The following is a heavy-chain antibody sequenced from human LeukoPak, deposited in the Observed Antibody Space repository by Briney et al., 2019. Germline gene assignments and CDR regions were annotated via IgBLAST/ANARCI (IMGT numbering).Heavy chain of an antibody. D-gene: IGHD6-19*01. CDR3: ARDRDWYSFDS. J-gene: IGHJ4*02. CDR2: IKQDGSDK. Sequence: GGSLRLSCTASGFTFSSYWMDWVRQAPGKGLEWVANIKQDGSDKYYVDSVKGRFTISRDNAKNSLYLQMNSLRAEDTAVYYCARDRDWYSFDSWGQGTLVTVSS. V-gene: IGHV3-7*03. CDR1: GFTFSSYW.